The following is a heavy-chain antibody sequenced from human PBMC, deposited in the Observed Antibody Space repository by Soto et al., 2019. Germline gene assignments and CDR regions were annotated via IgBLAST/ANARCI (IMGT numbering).Heavy chain of an antibody. CDR3: VRAPWYDTSGYLFDP. Sequence: QVQLQQSGPGLVSPSQTLSLTCTVSGGSITTAGSYWGWVRQRPGEALEWVGYIYSIGTTQYNPSLEGRVSISADKSKNEYFLNLKSVTVADTAVYFCVRAPWYDTSGYLFDPWGHGTLVTVSS. CDR2: IYSIGTT. J-gene: IGHJ5*02. CDR1: GGSITTAGSY. D-gene: IGHD5-12*01. V-gene: IGHV4-31*03.